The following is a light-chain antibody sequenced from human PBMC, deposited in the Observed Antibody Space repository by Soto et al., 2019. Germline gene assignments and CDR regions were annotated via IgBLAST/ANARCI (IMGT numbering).Light chain of an antibody. Sequence: ELVMTQSPVILSVSPGERATFSCRASQSVGRNLAWYQKKPGQDPRLLIYDASNRATGIPARFSGSGSGTEFNLIINRLQSEDFAVYEGQEFNKWPPVFGPGTKVDIK. CDR1: QSVGRN. V-gene: IGKV3-15*01. CDR2: DAS. J-gene: IGKJ3*01. CDR3: QEFNKWPPV.